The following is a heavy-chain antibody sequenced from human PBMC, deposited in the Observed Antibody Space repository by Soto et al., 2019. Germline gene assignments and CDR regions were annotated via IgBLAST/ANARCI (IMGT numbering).Heavy chain of an antibody. V-gene: IGHV3-33*01. J-gene: IGHJ4*02. Sequence: QVQLVESGGGVVQPGRSLRLSCAASGFAFSSYGMHWVRQAPGKGLEWVAVIWYDGSNKFYADSVKGRFTISRDNSKNTLYLQIYNLRAEDTAVYYCARDPRPSSGSYYPDYWGQGTLVTVSS. CDR3: ARDPRPSSGSYYPDY. CDR1: GFAFSSYG. D-gene: IGHD1-26*01. CDR2: IWYDGSNK.